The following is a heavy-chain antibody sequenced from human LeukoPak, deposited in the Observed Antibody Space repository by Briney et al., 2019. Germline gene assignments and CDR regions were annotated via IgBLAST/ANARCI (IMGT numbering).Heavy chain of an antibody. CDR1: GGSVRSTDYY. V-gene: IGHV4-39*07. J-gene: IGHJ4*02. CDR2: IYYSGST. D-gene: IGHD2-8*01. CDR3: ARDVYACSNGVCYRDRFDY. Sequence: PSETLSLTCTVSGGSVRSTDYYWGWIRQPPGKGLEWIGSIYYSGSTYYNPSLKSRVTISVDTSKNQFSLKLSSVTAADTAVYYCARDVYACSNGVCYRDRFDYWGQGALVTVSS.